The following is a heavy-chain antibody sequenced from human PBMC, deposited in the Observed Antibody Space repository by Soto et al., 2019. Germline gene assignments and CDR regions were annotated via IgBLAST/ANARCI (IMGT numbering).Heavy chain of an antibody. J-gene: IGHJ4*02. V-gene: IGHV4-39*01. CDR3: ARRYCSGGSCYSGYYFDY. CDR2: IYYSGST. D-gene: IGHD2-15*01. CDR1: GGSISSSSYY. Sequence: SETLSLTCTVSGGSISSSSYYWGWIRQPPGKGLEWIGSIYYSGSTYYNPSLKSRVTISVDTSKNQFSLKLSSVTAADTAVYYCARRYCSGGSCYSGYYFDYWGQGTLVTVSS.